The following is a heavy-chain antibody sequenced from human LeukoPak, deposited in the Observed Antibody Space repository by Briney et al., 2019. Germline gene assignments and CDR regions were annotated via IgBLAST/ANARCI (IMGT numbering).Heavy chain of an antibody. CDR2: ISANSGNT. V-gene: IGHV1-18*01. J-gene: IGHJ3*02. Sequence: ASVKVSCKSSGYTFTIYGFCWVRHAPGQGLGRVGLISANSGNTNSAQTLQGRVPMTTDTSTSTAYMDLRSLRSGDTAVYLCEKEGEQWLVNGSFDIWGQGTLVTVSS. CDR3: EKEGEQWLVNGSFDI. D-gene: IGHD6-19*01. CDR1: GYTFTIYG.